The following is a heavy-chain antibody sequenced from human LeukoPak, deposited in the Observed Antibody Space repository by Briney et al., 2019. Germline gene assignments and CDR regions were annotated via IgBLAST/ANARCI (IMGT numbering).Heavy chain of an antibody. D-gene: IGHD2-8*01. V-gene: IGHV4-39*01. Sequence: PSETLSLTCTVSGGSITSSTFCWGWIRQPPGKGLEWIGSIYYSGSTYYNPSLKSRVTISVDTSKNQFSLKLSSVTAADTAVYYCARLSCTNGVCYKFDYWGQGTLVTVSS. CDR1: GGSITSSTFC. J-gene: IGHJ4*02. CDR3: ARLSCTNGVCYKFDY. CDR2: IYYSGST.